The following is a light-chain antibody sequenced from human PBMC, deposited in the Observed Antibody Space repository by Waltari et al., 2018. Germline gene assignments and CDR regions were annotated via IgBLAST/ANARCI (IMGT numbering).Light chain of an antibody. V-gene: IGKV4-1*01. CDR1: QSVLFSSKSKNY. CDR3: QQFYTTPPT. CDR2: WAS. J-gene: IGKJ1*01. Sequence: DIVMTQSPDSLAVSLGERATINCKSSQSVLFSSKSKNYLAWYQQKPGQPPKLLIDWASTRESGVPDRFSGSGSGTDFTLTISSLQAEDVAVYYCQQFYTTPPTFGQGTKVEIK.